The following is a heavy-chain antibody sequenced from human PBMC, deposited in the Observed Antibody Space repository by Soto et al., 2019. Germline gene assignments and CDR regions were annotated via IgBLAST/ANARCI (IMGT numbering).Heavy chain of an antibody. CDR1: GGSISSVGYY. V-gene: IGHV4-39*01. J-gene: IGHJ4*02. D-gene: IGHD4-17*01. CDR3: ARRPPTVTTYYFDY. CDR2: IYYSGTT. Sequence: QLQLQESGPGLVKPSETLSLTCTVSGGSISSVGYYWGWIRQPPGKGLEWIGTIYYSGTTYYKPSRKSRVTISVDTSKNQFSLKLSSVTAADTAVYYCARRPPTVTTYYFDYWGQGTLVTVSS.